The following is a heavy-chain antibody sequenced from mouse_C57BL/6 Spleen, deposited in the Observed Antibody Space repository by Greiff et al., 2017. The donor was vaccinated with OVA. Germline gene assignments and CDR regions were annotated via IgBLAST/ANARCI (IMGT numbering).Heavy chain of an antibody. D-gene: IGHD1-1*01. Sequence: DVKLQESGTVLARPGASVKMSCKTSGYTFTSYWMHWVKQRPGQGLEWIGAIYPGNSDTSYNQKFKGKAKLTAVTSASTAYMELSSLTNEDSAVYYCTRGGWGSSYVGNYFDYWGQGTTLTVSS. CDR2: IYPGNSDT. V-gene: IGHV1-5*01. CDR3: TRGGWGSSYVGNYFDY. CDR1: GYTFTSYW. J-gene: IGHJ2*01.